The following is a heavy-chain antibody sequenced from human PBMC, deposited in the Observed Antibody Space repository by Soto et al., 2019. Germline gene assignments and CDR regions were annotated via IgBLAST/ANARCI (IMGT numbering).Heavy chain of an antibody. CDR3: ARPVRGSPEDV. D-gene: IGHD3-16*01. CDR2: IKTDGSEK. Sequence: EVHLVESGGGLVQPGGSLRLSCEGSGFTFSAYWMGWVRQAPGTGLQWVATIKTDGSEKYYVDSVTGRFTISRDNDKNSLYLQLNTLRAEDTGVYYCARPVRGSPEDVWGQGTTVTVSS. CDR1: GFTFSAYW. J-gene: IGHJ6*02. V-gene: IGHV3-7*05.